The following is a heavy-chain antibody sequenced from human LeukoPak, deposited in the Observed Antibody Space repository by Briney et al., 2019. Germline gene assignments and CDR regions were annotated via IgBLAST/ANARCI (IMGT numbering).Heavy chain of an antibody. V-gene: IGHV3-11*01. CDR1: GGSISSYY. CDR2: ISSSGSTI. J-gene: IGHJ4*02. D-gene: IGHD3-3*01. CDR3: ASMDFWSGYPFDY. Sequence: PSETLSLTCTVSGGSISSYYMSWIRQAPGKGLEWVSYISSSGSTIYYADSVKGRFTISRDNAKNSLYLQMNSLRAEDTAVYYCASMDFWSGYPFDYWGQGTLVTVSS.